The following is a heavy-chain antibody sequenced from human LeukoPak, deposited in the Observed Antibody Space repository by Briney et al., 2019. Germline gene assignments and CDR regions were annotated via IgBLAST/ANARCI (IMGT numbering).Heavy chain of an antibody. CDR1: GGSISSYY. D-gene: IGHD3-22*01. V-gene: IGHV4-4*09. Sequence: SETLSLTCTVSGGSISSYYWSWIRQPPGKGLEWIGYIYTSGSTNYNPSLKSRVTISVDTSKNQFSLKLNSVTAADTAVYYCARHLYYYDSSGYLDAYFDYWGQGTLVTVSS. CDR2: IYTSGST. CDR3: ARHLYYYDSSGYLDAYFDY. J-gene: IGHJ4*02.